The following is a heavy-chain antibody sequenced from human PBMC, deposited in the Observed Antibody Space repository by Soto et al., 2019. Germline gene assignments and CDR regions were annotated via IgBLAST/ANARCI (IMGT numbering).Heavy chain of an antibody. D-gene: IGHD3-10*01. CDR3: AREVVRGVNPLDY. CDR1: GFTFSSYW. Sequence: GGSLRLSCAASGFTFSSYWMSWVRQAPGKGLEWVANIKQDGSEKYYVDSVKGRFTISRDNAKNSLYLQMNSLRAEDTAVYYCAREVVRGVNPLDYWGQGTLVTVSS. V-gene: IGHV3-7*01. CDR2: IKQDGSEK. J-gene: IGHJ4*02.